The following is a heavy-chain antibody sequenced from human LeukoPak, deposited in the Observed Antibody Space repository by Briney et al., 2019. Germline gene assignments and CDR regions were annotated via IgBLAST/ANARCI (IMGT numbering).Heavy chain of an antibody. CDR3: ARDLSHYYYGMDV. Sequence: SDTLSLTCTVSGGSVSSGSYYWSWIRQPPGKGLEWIGYIYYSGSTNYNPSLKSRVTISVDTSKNQFSLKLSSVTAADTAVYYCARDLSHYYYGMDVWGQGTTVTVSS. CDR2: IYYSGST. CDR1: GGSVSSGSYY. J-gene: IGHJ6*02. V-gene: IGHV4-61*01.